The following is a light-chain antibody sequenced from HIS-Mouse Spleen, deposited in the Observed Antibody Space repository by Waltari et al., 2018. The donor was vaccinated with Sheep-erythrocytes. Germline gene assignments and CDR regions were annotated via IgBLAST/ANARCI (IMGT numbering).Light chain of an antibody. J-gene: IGLJ2*01. Sequence: SYELTQPPSVSVSPGQTASITCSGDKLGDQYACWYQQKPGQSTVLVIYQDSKRPSGIPERFSGSNSGNTATLTISGTQAMDEADYYCQAWDSSTAVFGGGTKLTVL. CDR3: QAWDSSTAV. CDR2: QDS. V-gene: IGLV3-1*01. CDR1: KLGDQY.